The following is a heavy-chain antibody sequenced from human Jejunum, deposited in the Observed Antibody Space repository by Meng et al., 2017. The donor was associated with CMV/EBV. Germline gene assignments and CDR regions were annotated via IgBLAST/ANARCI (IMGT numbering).Heavy chain of an antibody. CDR2: IYNTGRT. CDR3: ASLFHFDILTGSWY. D-gene: IGHD3-9*01. J-gene: IGHJ4*02. CDR1: GASITNGEYY. V-gene: IGHV4-30-4*08. Sequence: QGQLQRSGPGLVKPSQTLSLSCTVSGASITNGEYYWNWIRQSPGKGLEWIGYIYNTGRTSYSPSLKSRVSMSVDTAKNQFSLHLSSVTVADAAVYYSASLFHFDILTGSWYWGQGALVTVSS.